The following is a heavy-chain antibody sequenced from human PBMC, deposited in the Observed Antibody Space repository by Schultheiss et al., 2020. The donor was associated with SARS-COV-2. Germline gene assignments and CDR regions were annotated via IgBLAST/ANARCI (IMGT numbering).Heavy chain of an antibody. J-gene: IGHJ4*02. D-gene: IGHD4-11*01. CDR1: GFTFDDYG. V-gene: IGHV3-49*04. Sequence: GGSLRLSFAASGFTFDDYGMSWVRQAPGKGLEWVGFIRSKAYGGTTEYVASVKGRFTISRDEPKNSLYLQMDSLKTEDTAVYFCAKRVTDGRVEYWGQGTLVTVSS. CDR3: AKRVTDGRVEY. CDR2: IRSKAYGGTT.